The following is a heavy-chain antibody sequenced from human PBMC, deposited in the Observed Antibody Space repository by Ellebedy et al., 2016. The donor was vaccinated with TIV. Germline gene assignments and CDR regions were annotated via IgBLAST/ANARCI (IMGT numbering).Heavy chain of an antibody. V-gene: IGHV3-72*01. CDR1: GFTFSDHY. CDR3: ARGYCPSATSCYFDS. D-gene: IGHD2-2*01. CDR2: IRKRGNSYTT. Sequence: PGGSLRLSCAASGFTFSDHYMDWVRQAPGKGLEWVGRIRKRGNSYTTEYAASVKGRFTISRDDSKDSLYLQMSSLKTEDTAVYYCARGYCPSATSCYFDSWGQGTLVTVSS. J-gene: IGHJ5*01.